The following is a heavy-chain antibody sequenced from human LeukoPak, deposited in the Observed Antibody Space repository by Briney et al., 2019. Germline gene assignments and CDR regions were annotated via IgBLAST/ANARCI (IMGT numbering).Heavy chain of an antibody. Sequence: GGSLRLSCAASGFTFSSYAMSWVRQAPGNGLEWVSAISGSGGSTYYADSVKGRFTISRDNSKNTLYLQMNSLRAEDTAVYYCAKAQENGDYSLWGQGTLVTVSS. V-gene: IGHV3-23*01. CDR1: GFTFSSYA. CDR3: AKAQENGDYSL. CDR2: ISGSGGST. D-gene: IGHD4-17*01. J-gene: IGHJ4*02.